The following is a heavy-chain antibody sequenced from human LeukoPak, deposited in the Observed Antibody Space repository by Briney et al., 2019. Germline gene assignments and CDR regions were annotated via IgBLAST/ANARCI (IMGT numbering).Heavy chain of an antibody. D-gene: IGHD2-2*01. V-gene: IGHV3-53*01. CDR2: FYSAGST. CDR1: GFTVNSSY. Sequence: PGGSLRLSCAASGFTVNSSYMSWVRQAPGKGLEWVSGFYSAGSTFYANSVKGRFTISRDSSQNTISLQMNTLKAEDTAFYCRTGTPLCPHGRGYFDRWGRGTLVTVSS. CDR3: TGTPLCPHGRGYFDR. J-gene: IGHJ2*01.